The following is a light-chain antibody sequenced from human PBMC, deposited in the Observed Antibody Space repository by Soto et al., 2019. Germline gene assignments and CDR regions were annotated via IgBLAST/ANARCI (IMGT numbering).Light chain of an antibody. CDR3: ATLDDSLNGPV. V-gene: IGLV1-44*01. Sequence: QSVLTQPPSASGTPGERVTISCAASSSNLGDNTVNWYQQLPGRAPKLLIYRNNRRPSECPARFSCSKSGTSASLAISVLQSDDEADYYCATLDDSLNGPVFGAGTKLTVL. J-gene: IGLJ3*02. CDR1: SSNLGDNT. CDR2: RNN.